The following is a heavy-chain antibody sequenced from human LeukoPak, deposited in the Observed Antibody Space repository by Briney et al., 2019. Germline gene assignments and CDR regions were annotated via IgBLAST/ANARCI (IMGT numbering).Heavy chain of an antibody. D-gene: IGHD1-26*01. CDR2: MNPNSGNT. J-gene: IGHJ4*02. V-gene: IGHV1-8*01. Sequence: GASVKVSCKASGYTFTSYDINWVRQATGQGLEWMGWMNPNSGNTGYAQKFQGRVTMTRNTSISTAYMELRSLRSDDTAVYYCARAHPYSGSATASNDYWGQGTLVTVSS. CDR1: GYTFTSYD. CDR3: ARAHPYSGSATASNDY.